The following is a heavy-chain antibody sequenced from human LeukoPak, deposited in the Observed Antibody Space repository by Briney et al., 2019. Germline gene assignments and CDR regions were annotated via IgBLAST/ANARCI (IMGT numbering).Heavy chain of an antibody. CDR1: GGSISSYY. J-gene: IGHJ2*01. Sequence: SETLSLTCTVSGGSISSYYWSWIRQPPGKGLEWIGYIYYSGSTNYSPSLKSRVTISVDTSKNQFSLKLSSVTAADTAVYYCARAPGHYYGSGTTKNRYFDLWGRGTLVTVSS. V-gene: IGHV4-59*01. D-gene: IGHD3-10*01. CDR2: IYYSGST. CDR3: ARAPGHYYGSGTTKNRYFDL.